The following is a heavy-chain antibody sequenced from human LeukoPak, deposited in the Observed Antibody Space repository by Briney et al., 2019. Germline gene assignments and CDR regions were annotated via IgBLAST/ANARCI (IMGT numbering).Heavy chain of an antibody. J-gene: IGHJ4*02. D-gene: IGHD5-24*01. CDR2: ISHDGII. CDR1: GFTFSSYV. V-gene: IGHV3-74*01. CDR3: ARDWVYKIDY. Sequence: GGSLRLSCEAAGFTFSSYVMHWVRRTPGKGLVWVSRISHDGIISYADSVKGRFTISRDNAKNTLILQMNSLRVEDTAVYYCARDWVYKIDYWGRGTLVTVSS.